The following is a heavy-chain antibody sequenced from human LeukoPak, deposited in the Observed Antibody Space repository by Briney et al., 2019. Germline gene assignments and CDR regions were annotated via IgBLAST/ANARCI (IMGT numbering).Heavy chain of an antibody. D-gene: IGHD1-1*01. CDR3: ASGTPLDY. Sequence: SETLSLTCTVSGGSISSGSYYWSWIRQPAGKGLEWIGRIYTSGSTNYNPSLKCRVTISVDTSKNQFSLKLSSVTAADTAVYYCASGTPLDYWGQGTLVTVSS. V-gene: IGHV4-61*02. J-gene: IGHJ4*02. CDR1: GGSISSGSYY. CDR2: IYTSGST.